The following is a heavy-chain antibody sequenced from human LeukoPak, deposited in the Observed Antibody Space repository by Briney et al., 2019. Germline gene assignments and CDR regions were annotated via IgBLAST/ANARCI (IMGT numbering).Heavy chain of an antibody. J-gene: IGHJ3*02. Sequence: SETLSLTCTVSGASIHSTSFYWGWIRQPPGKGLEWIGSIYYSGSTYYNPSLKSRVTISVDTSKNQFSLKLSSVTAADTAVYYCARVSGITMIVVVNSDAFDIWGQGTMVTVSS. CDR1: GASIHSTSFY. CDR2: IYYSGST. CDR3: ARVSGITMIVVVNSDAFDI. V-gene: IGHV4-39*07. D-gene: IGHD3-22*01.